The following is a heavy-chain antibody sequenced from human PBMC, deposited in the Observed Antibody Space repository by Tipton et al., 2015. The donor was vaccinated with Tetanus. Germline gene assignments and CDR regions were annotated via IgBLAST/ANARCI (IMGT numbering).Heavy chain of an antibody. Sequence: LRLSCAASGSTFREYWMSWVRQAPGKGLEWVANIQNDGGETYHLESVRGRFTISRDNGKNSLYLQIDSLGAEDTALYYCASGRTLDYWGQGTLVTVSS. CDR1: GSTFREYW. CDR2: IQNDGGET. V-gene: IGHV3-7*01. J-gene: IGHJ4*02. CDR3: ASGRTLDY.